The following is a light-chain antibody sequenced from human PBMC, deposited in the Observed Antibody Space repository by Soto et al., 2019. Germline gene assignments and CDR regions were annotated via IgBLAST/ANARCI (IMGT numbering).Light chain of an antibody. V-gene: IGKV3-20*01. CDR2: GAS. Sequence: EIVLAQSPDTLSLSPGDRASLSCRASQSVTSNCLAWYQQKPGQAPRLLVYGASSRATGIPDRFSGSGSETDFTLTITRLEPEDFAVYFCQQYGSSRLTFGGGTKVEIK. J-gene: IGKJ4*01. CDR1: QSVTSNC. CDR3: QQYGSSRLT.